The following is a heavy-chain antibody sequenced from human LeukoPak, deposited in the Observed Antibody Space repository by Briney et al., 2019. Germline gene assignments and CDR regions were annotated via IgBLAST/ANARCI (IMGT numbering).Heavy chain of an antibody. Sequence: PSETLSLTCTVSGGSMRSSSYYWGWIRQPPGKGLEWIGSIYYSGSTYYNPSLKSRVTISVDTSKNQFSLKLSSVTAADTAVYYCARLVVIAAYFDYWGQGALVTVYS. J-gene: IGHJ4*02. V-gene: IGHV4-39*01. D-gene: IGHD2-21*01. CDR1: GGSMRSSSYY. CDR3: ARLVVIAAYFDY. CDR2: IYYSGST.